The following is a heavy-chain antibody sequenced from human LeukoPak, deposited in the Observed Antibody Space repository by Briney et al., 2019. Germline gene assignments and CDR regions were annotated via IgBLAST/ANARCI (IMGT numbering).Heavy chain of an antibody. D-gene: IGHD3-22*01. Sequence: SETLSLTCTVSGGSISNYYWSWIRQPPGKGLEWIGNIYYSGSTNYNPYLKSRVTISVDTSKKQFSLKLSSVTAADTAVYYCARGNQLGYYDTSGYLDYWGQGTLVTVSS. J-gene: IGHJ4*02. CDR2: IYYSGST. CDR3: ARGNQLGYYDTSGYLDY. V-gene: IGHV4-59*01. CDR1: GGSISNYY.